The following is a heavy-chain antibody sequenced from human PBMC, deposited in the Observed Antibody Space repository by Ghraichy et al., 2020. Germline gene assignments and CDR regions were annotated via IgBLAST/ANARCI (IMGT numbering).Heavy chain of an antibody. D-gene: IGHD5/OR15-5a*01. CDR3: ARQLPTLRSQMGLSVWD. V-gene: IGHV4-39*01. CDR1: GGSISSSSYY. Sequence: SETLSLTCTVSGGSISSSSYYWGWIRQPPGKGLEWIGRIYYSGSTYYNPSLKSRVTISVDTSKNQFSLKLSSVTAADTAVYYCARQLPTLRSQMGLSVWDWGQGTLVTVSS. J-gene: IGHJ4*02. CDR2: IYYSGST.